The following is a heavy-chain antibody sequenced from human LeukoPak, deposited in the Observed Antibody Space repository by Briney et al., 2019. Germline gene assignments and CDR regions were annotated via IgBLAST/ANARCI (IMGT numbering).Heavy chain of an antibody. CDR3: AKESQQLPRLYYFDY. V-gene: IGHV3-23*01. Sequence: GGSLRLSCAASGFTFSNAWMSWVRQAPGKGLEWVSAISGSGGSTYYADSVKGRFTISRDNSKNTLYLQMNSLRAEDTAVYYCAKESQQLPRLYYFDYWGQGTLVTVSS. J-gene: IGHJ4*02. CDR1: GFTFSNAW. CDR2: ISGSGGST. D-gene: IGHD6-13*01.